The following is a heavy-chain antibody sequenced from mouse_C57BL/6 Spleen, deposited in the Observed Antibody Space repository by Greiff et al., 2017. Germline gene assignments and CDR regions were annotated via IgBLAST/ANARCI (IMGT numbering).Heavy chain of an antibody. CDR1: GYSITSGYY. V-gene: IGHV3-6*01. CDR2: ISYDGSN. Sequence: EVKLMESGPGLVKPSQSLSLTCSVTGYSITSGYYWNWIRQFPGNKLEWMGYISYDGSNNYNPSLKNRISITRDTSKNQFFLKLNSVTTEDTATYYCARHYYGSSYPYFDYWGQGTTLTVSS. CDR3: ARHYYGSSYPYFDY. D-gene: IGHD1-1*01. J-gene: IGHJ2*01.